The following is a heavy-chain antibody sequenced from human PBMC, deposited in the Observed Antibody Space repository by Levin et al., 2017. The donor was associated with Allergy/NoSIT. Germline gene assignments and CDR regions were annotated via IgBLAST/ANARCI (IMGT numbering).Heavy chain of an antibody. CDR3: VKDVGGYSGYSHFEN. CDR1: GFFFGSFV. CDR2: ISLRGETT. J-gene: IGHJ4*02. D-gene: IGHD5-12*01. Sequence: GGSLRLSCSASGFFFGSFVMYWVRQAPGKGLEWVAAISLRGETTYYADSVRGRFSISRDDSEDTLDLQMDGLGGEDTAVYYCVKDVGGYSGYSHFENWGQGSLVTVSS. V-gene: IGHV3-23*01.